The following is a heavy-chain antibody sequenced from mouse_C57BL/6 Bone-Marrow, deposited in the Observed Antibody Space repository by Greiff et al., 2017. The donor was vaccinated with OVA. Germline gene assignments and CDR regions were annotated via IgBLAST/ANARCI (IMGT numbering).Heavy chain of an antibody. CDR2: ISDGGSYT. D-gene: IGHD1-1*01. Sequence: EVMLVESGGGLVKPGGSLKLSCAASGFTFSSYAMSWVRQTPEKRLEWVATISDGGSYTYYPDNVKGRFTISRDNAKNNLYLQMSHLKSEDTAMYYCAREIYYGSSYYAMDYWGQGTSGTVSS. V-gene: IGHV5-4*01. J-gene: IGHJ4*01. CDR1: GFTFSSYA. CDR3: AREIYYGSSYYAMDY.